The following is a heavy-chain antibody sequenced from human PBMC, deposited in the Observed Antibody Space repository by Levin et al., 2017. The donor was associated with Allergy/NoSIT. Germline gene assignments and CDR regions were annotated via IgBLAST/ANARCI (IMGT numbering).Heavy chain of an antibody. CDR1: GFSFNDAW. Sequence: GGSLRLSCVASGFSFNDAWMSWVRQAPGKGLEWVGRIKRNTDGGTTDYAAPVEGRFTISRDDSKNTLYLEMNSLKTEDTAVYYCTTDVVVIPADLTGYYHHGMDVWGQGTTVTVSS. CDR3: TTDVVVIPADLTGYYHHGMDV. D-gene: IGHD3-9*01. CDR2: IKRNTDGGTT. V-gene: IGHV3-15*01. J-gene: IGHJ6*02.